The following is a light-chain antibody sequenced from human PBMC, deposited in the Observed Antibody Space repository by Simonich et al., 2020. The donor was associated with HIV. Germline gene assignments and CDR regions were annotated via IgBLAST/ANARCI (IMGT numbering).Light chain of an antibody. J-gene: IGKJ1*01. CDR3: QQYNRYWT. CDR2: KAS. Sequence: DIQMTQSPSTLSASVGDRVTITCRASQSISSWLAWYQQKPGKAPKLLIYKASNLERGVPSRFSGSGSGTEFTLTISSLQPDDFATYYCQQYNRYWTFGQGTKVEIK. CDR1: QSISSW. V-gene: IGKV1-5*03.